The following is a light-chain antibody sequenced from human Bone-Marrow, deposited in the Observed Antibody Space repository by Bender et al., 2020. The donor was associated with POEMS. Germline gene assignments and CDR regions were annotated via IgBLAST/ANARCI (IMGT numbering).Light chain of an antibody. CDR1: SSDVGGENY. J-gene: IGLJ2*01. V-gene: IGLV2-14*01. CDR2: KVN. CDR3: SSFTTTSTPVL. Sequence: QSALTQPATVSGSPGQSITIPCTGTSSDVGGENYISWFQHSPGKAPRVLIHKVNNRPSGFSHRFSGSKSGNTASLTISGLQPEDEADYYCSSFTTTSTPVLFGGGTKLTV.